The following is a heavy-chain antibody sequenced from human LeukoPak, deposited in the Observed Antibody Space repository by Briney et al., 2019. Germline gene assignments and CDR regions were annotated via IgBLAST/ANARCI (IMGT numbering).Heavy chain of an antibody. CDR3: AKQLGYCSDGSCYFPY. V-gene: IGHV1-3*01. Sequence: AASVKVSCKASGYTFTSYTMHWVRQAPGQRLEWMGWINAGNGNTKYSQKFQGRVTITRDTSASTAYMELSSLRAEDTAVYYCAKQLGYCSDGSCYFPYWGQGTLVTVSS. J-gene: IGHJ4*02. D-gene: IGHD2-15*01. CDR2: INAGNGNT. CDR1: GYTFTSYT.